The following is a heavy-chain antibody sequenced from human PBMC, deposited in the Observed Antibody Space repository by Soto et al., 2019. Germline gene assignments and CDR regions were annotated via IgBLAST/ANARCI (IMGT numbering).Heavy chain of an antibody. J-gene: IGHJ3*02. D-gene: IGHD4-17*01. CDR1: GGSISSSSYY. Sequence: QLQLQESGPGLVKPSETLSLTCTVSGGSISSSSYYWGWIRQPPGKGLGWIGSIYYSESTYYNPSLKSRVTISVDTSKNQFSLKLSSVTSADTAVYYCASSMTTVKDRDAIDIWGQGTMVTVSS. CDR2: IYYSEST. CDR3: ASSMTTVKDRDAIDI. V-gene: IGHV4-39*01.